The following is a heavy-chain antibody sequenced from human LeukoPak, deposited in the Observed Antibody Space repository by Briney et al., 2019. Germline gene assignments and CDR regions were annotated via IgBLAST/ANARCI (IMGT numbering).Heavy chain of an antibody. CDR2: ISGSGRTI. J-gene: IGHJ6*02. Sequence: GSLRLSCAASGFTFSSYEMNWVRQAPGKGLEWLSYISGSGRTIYYADSVKGRFTISRDNAKNSLYLQMNSLRAEDTAVYYCARDSSSSYFYYYGMDVWGQGTTVTVSS. CDR1: GFTFSSYE. CDR3: ARDSSSSYFYYYGMDV. D-gene: IGHD6-6*01. V-gene: IGHV3-48*03.